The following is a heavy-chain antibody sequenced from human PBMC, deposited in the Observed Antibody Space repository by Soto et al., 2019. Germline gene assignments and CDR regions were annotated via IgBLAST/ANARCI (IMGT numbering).Heavy chain of an antibody. J-gene: IGHJ4*02. D-gene: IGHD7-27*01. CDR2: IKPDGSER. CDR3: ATDLNWEHY. CDR1: GFTFGTYW. V-gene: IGHV3-7*04. Sequence: EVQLVESGGGLVQPGGSLRLSCEASGFTFGTYWMTWVRQPPGKGLECVADIKPDGSERYYVDSLKGRFTISRDNAKNPLYLDMNRLSAEDTAVYYCATDLNWEHYWGQGTLVTVSS.